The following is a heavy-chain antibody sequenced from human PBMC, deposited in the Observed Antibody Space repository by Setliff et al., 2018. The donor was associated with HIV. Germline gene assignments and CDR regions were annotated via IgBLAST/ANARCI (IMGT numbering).Heavy chain of an antibody. V-gene: IGHV4-59*01. J-gene: IGHJ3*02. CDR1: DGSISNYY. CDR2: IYYSGRT. Sequence: PSETLSLTCIISDGSISNYYWSWFRQTPGKGLEWIGHIYYSGRTNYNPSLNSRVTISIDTSKNHFSLKLTSVTAADTAIYYCARESLAALDIWGQGTLVTVSS. CDR3: ARESLAALDI.